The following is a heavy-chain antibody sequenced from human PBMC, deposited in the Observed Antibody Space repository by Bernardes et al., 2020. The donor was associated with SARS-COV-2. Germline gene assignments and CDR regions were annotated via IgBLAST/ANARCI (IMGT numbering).Heavy chain of an antibody. CDR2: IYYSGST. CDR1: GGSISSSY. J-gene: IGHJ6*03. Sequence: SETLSLTCTVSGGSISSSYWSWIRQPPGPGLEWIGYIYYSGSTNYNPSLKSRVTISVDTSKNQFSLKLSSVTAADTAVYYCARVLSGYCSSTSCLYYYYYYMDVWGKGTTVTGS. D-gene: IGHD2-2*01. CDR3: ARVLSGYCSSTSCLYYYYYYMDV. V-gene: IGHV4-59*08.